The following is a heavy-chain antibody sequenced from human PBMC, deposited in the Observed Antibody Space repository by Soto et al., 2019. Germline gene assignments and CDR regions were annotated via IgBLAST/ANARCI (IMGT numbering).Heavy chain of an antibody. CDR3: ARDGSVAPPFDL. CDR2: ISSTSRYI. J-gene: IGHJ3*01. V-gene: IGHV3-21*02. CDR1: GFTFSSYS. Sequence: EVQLVESGGGLVKPGGSLRLACAASGFTFSSYSMNWVRQVPGKGLEWVSLISSTSRYIYYADSVKGRFTISRDNAMNSLYLQMNSLRVEDAAMYYCARDGSVAPPFDLWGQGTMVTVSS. D-gene: IGHD1-26*01.